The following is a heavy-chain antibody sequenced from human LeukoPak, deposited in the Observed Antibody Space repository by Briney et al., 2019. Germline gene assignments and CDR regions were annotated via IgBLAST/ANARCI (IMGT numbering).Heavy chain of an antibody. CDR1: GYTFTSYY. V-gene: IGHV1-46*01. CDR3: ARARGVDYYMDV. CDR2: INPSGGST. D-gene: IGHD6-6*01. Sequence: ASVKVSCKASGYTFTSYYMHWVRQAPGQRLEWMGIINPSGGSTSYAQKFQGRVTMTRDMSTSTVYMELSSLRSEDTAVYYCARARGVDYYMDVWGKGTTVTVSS. J-gene: IGHJ6*03.